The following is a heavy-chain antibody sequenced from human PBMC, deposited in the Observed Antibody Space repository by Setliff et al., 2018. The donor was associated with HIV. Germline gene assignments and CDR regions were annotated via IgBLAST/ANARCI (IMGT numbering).Heavy chain of an antibody. CDR1: GFTFSSYW. CDR2: ISYRSSYI. V-gene: IGHV3-21*06. Sequence: GGSLRLSCAASGFTFSSYWMSWARQAPGKGLEWISSISYRSSYIYYSDSVKGRFTISRDNAKSSLYLQMNNLRAADRAIYYCARRPGNSGFDYWGQGTLVTVSS. J-gene: IGHJ4*02. D-gene: IGHD4-4*01. CDR3: ARRPGNSGFDY.